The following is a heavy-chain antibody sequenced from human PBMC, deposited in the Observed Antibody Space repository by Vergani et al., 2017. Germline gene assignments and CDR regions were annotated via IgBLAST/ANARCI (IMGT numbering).Heavy chain of an antibody. CDR2: ISYVGSNK. CDR1: GFPFSSYA. J-gene: IGHJ4*02. Sequence: QVQLVESGGGVVQPGRSLRLSCAASGFPFSSYAMHWVRQAPGKGLEWVAVISYVGSNKYYADSVKGRFTISRDNAKNTLYLQMNILRAEDTAVYYCARDTRVIGDSRFDYWGQGTLVTVSS. CDR3: ARDTRVIGDSRFDY. D-gene: IGHD4-17*01. V-gene: IGHV3-30*04.